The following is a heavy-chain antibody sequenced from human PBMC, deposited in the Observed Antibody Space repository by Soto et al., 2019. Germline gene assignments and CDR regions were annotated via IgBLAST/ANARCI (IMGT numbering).Heavy chain of an antibody. CDR3: AVYGDSIAVAE. J-gene: IGHJ4*02. Sequence: QVQLVQSGAEVKKPGASVKASCTACGCTFTTDYMHWVRQAPGQGLAWMGIINPSGGSTSYAQKLQGRVTLTRDTATSTDYMELRSVRCQDTAVYYCAVYGDSIAVAEWGQGTLVTVSS. CDR2: INPSGGST. D-gene: IGHD6-19*01. V-gene: IGHV1-46*04. CDR1: GCTFTTDY.